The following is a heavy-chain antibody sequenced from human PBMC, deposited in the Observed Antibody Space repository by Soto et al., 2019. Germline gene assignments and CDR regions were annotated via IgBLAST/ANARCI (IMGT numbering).Heavy chain of an antibody. Sequence: GGSLRLSCAASGFTFSTSAMTWVRQAPGKGLEWVSAISSGGGNTYYADSVKGRFTISRDNSKNTLYLQMNSLRPEDTAVYYCAKGGKRNANYPIIDYWGQGTLVTVSS. CDR3: AKGGKRNANYPIIDY. V-gene: IGHV3-23*01. J-gene: IGHJ4*02. D-gene: IGHD1-7*01. CDR2: ISSGGGNT. CDR1: GFTFSTSA.